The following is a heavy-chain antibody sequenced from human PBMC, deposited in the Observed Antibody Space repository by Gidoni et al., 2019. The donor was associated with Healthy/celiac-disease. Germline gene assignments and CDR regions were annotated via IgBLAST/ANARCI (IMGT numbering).Heavy chain of an antibody. CDR2: IYYSGST. Sequence: QVQLQESGPGLVKPSETLSPTCTVSGGSISSYYWSWIRQPPGKGLDWIGYIYYSGSTHYNPSLKSRVTISVDTSKNQFSLKLSSVTAADTAVYYCARHGGYYDYVWGSYRELDYWGQGTLVTVSS. V-gene: IGHV4-59*08. J-gene: IGHJ4*02. CDR1: GGSISSYY. D-gene: IGHD3-16*02. CDR3: ARHGGYYDYVWGSYRELDY.